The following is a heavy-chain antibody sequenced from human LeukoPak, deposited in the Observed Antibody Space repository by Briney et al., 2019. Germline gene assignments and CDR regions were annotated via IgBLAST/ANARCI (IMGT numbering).Heavy chain of an antibody. V-gene: IGHV1-2*02. D-gene: IGHD1-26*01. CDR3: ARVGGALGAKDY. J-gene: IGHJ4*02. CDR2: INPYSGDA. CDR1: GYTFTGYY. Sequence: GASVKVSCKASGYTFTGYYMHWVRQAPGQGLEWMGWINPYSGDAYYAEDLQGRVTMTRDTSLTTAYLELSSRRSDDTAVYYCARVGGALGAKDYWGQGTLVTVSS.